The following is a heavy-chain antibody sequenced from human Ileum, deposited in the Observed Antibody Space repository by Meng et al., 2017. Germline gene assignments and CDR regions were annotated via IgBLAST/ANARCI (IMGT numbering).Heavy chain of an antibody. D-gene: IGHD3-22*01. CDR3: ATRYHDSSPFDP. CDR2: IDHSGTT. Sequence: QMQVQESGPGLVKPSGTLSLTCTGSGGSGGPFSSATWWSGVRQSPGKGLEWIGEIDHSGTTTDYNPSFKSRVTIAVDHSKNQFSLRLSSVTAADTAVYYGATRYHDSSPFDPWGQGALVTVSS. V-gene: IGHV4-4*02. J-gene: IGHJ5*02. CDR1: GGSGGPFSSATW.